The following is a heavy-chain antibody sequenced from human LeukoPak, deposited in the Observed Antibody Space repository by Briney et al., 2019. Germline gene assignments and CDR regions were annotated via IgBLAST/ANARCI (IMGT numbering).Heavy chain of an antibody. D-gene: IGHD1-7*01. Sequence: GGSLRLSCAASGFTFSDFAMHWVRQAPGKGLEWVAVISKDGSDKYYPGSVRGRFTISRDNSKNTIYLQMDSLRAEDTAIYYCARDYWWNYDYWGQGTLVTVSS. J-gene: IGHJ4*02. CDR1: GFTFSDFA. V-gene: IGHV3-30-3*01. CDR2: ISKDGSDK. CDR3: ARDYWWNYDY.